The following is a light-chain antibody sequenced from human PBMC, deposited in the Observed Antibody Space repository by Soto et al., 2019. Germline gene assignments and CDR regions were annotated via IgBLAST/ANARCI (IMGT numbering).Light chain of an antibody. J-gene: IGLJ1*01. CDR3: ISYTGSSTSYV. CDR2: EVS. V-gene: IGLV2-14*01. CDR1: SSDVGSYDH. Sequence: QSVLTQPRSVSGPPGQSVSISCSGTSSDVGSYDHVAWYQQFPGKTPKLMIYEVSNRPSGVSSRFSGSKSGNTASLTISGLQAEDEADYYCISYTGSSTSYVFGSGTKVTVL.